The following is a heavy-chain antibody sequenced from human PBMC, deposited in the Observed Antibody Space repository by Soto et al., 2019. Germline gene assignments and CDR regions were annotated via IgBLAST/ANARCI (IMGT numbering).Heavy chain of an antibody. CDR1: GYTFTSYA. Sequence: SVKVSCKASGYTFTSYAISWVRQAPGQGLEWMGGIIPIFGTANYAQKFQGRVTITADESTSTAYMELSSLRSEDTAVYYCARSEHYYDSSGFNYWGQGTLVTVSS. CDR3: ARSEHYYDSSGFNY. J-gene: IGHJ4*02. CDR2: IIPIFGTA. D-gene: IGHD3-22*01. V-gene: IGHV1-69*13.